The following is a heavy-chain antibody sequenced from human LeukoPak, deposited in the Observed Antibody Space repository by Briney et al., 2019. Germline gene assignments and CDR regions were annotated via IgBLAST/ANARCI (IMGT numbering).Heavy chain of an antibody. CDR3: ASGLRFLEWLPVDY. D-gene: IGHD3-3*01. V-gene: IGHV1-69*02. Sequence: SVKVSCKASGGTFSSYTISWVRQAPGQGLEWMGRIIPILGIANYAQKFQGRVTITADKSTSTAYTELSSLRSEDTAVYYCASGLRFLEWLPVDYWGQGTLVTVSS. CDR1: GGTFSSYT. J-gene: IGHJ4*02. CDR2: IIPILGIA.